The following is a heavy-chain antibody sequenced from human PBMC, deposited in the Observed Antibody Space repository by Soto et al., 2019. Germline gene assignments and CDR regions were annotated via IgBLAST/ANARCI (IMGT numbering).Heavy chain of an antibody. J-gene: IGHJ5*02. CDR1: GGSISPHY. D-gene: IGHD5-18*01. V-gene: IGHV4-4*07. CDR2: IYSSGST. CDR3: AREVGYSYGFFNYLDP. Sequence: SETLSLTCIVSGGSISPHYCTWIRQAAGKGLEWIGRIYSSGSTNYNPSLKSRVTMSVDTSKSQFSLRLSSVSTADTAVYYCAREVGYSYGFFNYLDPWGQGTLVTVS.